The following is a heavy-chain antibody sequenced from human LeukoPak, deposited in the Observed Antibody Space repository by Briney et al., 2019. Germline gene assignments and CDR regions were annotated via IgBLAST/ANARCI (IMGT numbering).Heavy chain of an antibody. CDR1: GGSISSSSYY. CDR2: IYYSGST. D-gene: IGHD3-22*01. CDR3: ARGVSMIVVVIHDWYFDL. J-gene: IGHJ2*01. V-gene: IGHV4-39*01. Sequence: SETLSLTCTVSGGSISSSSYYWGWIRQPPGKGLEWIGSIYYSGSTYYNPSLKSRVTISVDTSKNQFSLKLSSVTAADTAVYYCARGVSMIVVVIHDWYFDLWGRGTLVTVSS.